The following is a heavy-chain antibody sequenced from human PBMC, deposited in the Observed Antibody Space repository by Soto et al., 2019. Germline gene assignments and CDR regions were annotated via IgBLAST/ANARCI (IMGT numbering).Heavy chain of an antibody. V-gene: IGHV3-23*01. D-gene: IGHD2-21*02. CDR3: ASGWVTRGFFDH. Sequence: WGSLRLSCAAAGFTISSYWMSWVRQAPGKGLEWVSAISAGGGSTYYADSMKGRFTISRDNSKNTLYLQMNSLRAEDTAVYYCASGWVTRGFFDHWGQGTLVTVSS. J-gene: IGHJ4*02. CDR1: GFTISSYW. CDR2: ISAGGGST.